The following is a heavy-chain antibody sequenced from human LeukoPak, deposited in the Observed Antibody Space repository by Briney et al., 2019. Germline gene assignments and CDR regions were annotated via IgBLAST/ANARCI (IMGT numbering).Heavy chain of an antibody. J-gene: IGHJ4*02. CDR2: IYYSGST. D-gene: IGHD4-11*01. Sequence: PSETLSLTCTVSGGSISSYYWSWIRQPPGKGLGWIGYIYYSGSTNYNPSLKSRVTISVDTSKNQFSLKLSSVTAADTAVYYCASGATVTTEYYFDYWGQGTLVTVSS. V-gene: IGHV4-59*01. CDR3: ASGATVTTEYYFDY. CDR1: GGSISSYY.